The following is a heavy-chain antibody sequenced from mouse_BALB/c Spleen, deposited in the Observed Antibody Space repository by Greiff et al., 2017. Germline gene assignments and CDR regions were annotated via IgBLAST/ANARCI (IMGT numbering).Heavy chain of an antibody. D-gene: IGHD2-3*01. Sequence: VKLVESGPGLVQPSQSLSITCTVSGFSLTSYGVHWVRQSPGKGLEWLGVIWSGGSTDYNAAFISRLSISKDNSKSQVFFKMNSLQANDTAIYYCARNDGYSFYAMDYWGQGTSVTVSS. J-gene: IGHJ4*01. CDR3: ARNDGYSFYAMDY. CDR1: GFSLTSYG. CDR2: IWSGGST. V-gene: IGHV2-2*02.